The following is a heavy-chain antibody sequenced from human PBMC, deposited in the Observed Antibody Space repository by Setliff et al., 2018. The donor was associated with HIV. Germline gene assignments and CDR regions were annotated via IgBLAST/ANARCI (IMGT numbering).Heavy chain of an antibody. D-gene: IGHD6-6*01. V-gene: IGHV4-59*12. Sequence: SETLSLTCTVSGGSISTFYWSWIRQPPGKGLELIGYIYYTGTTNYNPSLKSRVTISVDTSKNQFSLKLSSVTAADTAVYYCARRPYYFDSWGQGTLVTVSS. CDR1: GGSISTFY. J-gene: IGHJ4*02. CDR3: ARRPYYFDS. CDR2: IYYTGTT.